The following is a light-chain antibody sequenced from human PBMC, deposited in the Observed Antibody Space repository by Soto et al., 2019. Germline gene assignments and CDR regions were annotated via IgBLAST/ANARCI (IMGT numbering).Light chain of an antibody. Sequence: QSVLTQSPSVSASPGQKVTISCSGSSSNIGNNYVSWYQQLPGTAPKLLIYDNNKRPSGIPDRFSGSKSGTSGTLDITGLQTGDEDDYYCATWDGSRPGEVFGGGTKLTVL. V-gene: IGLV1-51*01. J-gene: IGLJ2*01. CDR2: DNN. CDR1: SSNIGNNY. CDR3: ATWDGSRPGEV.